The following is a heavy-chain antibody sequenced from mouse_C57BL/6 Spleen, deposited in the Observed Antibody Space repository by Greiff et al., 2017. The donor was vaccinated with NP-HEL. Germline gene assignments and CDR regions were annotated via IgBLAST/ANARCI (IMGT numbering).Heavy chain of an antibody. J-gene: IGHJ3*01. Sequence: QVQLQQPGAELVKPGASVKLSCKASGYTFTSYWMQWVKQRPGQGLEWIGEIDPSDSYTNYNQKFKGKATLTVDTSSSTAYMQLSSLTSEDSAVYYCARGTAQAMAWFAYWGQGTLVTVSA. CDR2: IDPSDSYT. V-gene: IGHV1-50*01. CDR3: ARGTAQAMAWFAY. D-gene: IGHD3-2*02. CDR1: GYTFTSYW.